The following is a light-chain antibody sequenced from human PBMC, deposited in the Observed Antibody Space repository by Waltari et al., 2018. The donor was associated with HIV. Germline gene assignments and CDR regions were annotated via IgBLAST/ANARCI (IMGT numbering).Light chain of an antibody. Sequence: SYELTQPPSVSVSPGQTDRITCSGDALPKHYANWYQQKPGQAPVLVIYKDSERPSGIPERFSGSSSGTTVTLTISGVQAEDEADYYCQSADSSGTYVVFGGGTKLTVL. J-gene: IGLJ2*01. CDR2: KDS. CDR1: ALPKHY. V-gene: IGLV3-25*03. CDR3: QSADSSGTYVV.